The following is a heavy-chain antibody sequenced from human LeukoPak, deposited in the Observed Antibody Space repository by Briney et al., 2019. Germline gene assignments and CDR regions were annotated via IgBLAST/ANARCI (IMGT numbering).Heavy chain of an antibody. V-gene: IGHV3-7*01. CDR2: IKKDGSEK. Sequence: PGGSLRLSCAASGFTFSSYWMSWVRQAPGKGLEWVANIKKDGSEKYYVDSVKGRFTISRDNAKTSLYLQMNSLRAEDTAVYYCAKVRYSSGWHIRDYFDYWGQGTLVTVSS. D-gene: IGHD6-19*01. J-gene: IGHJ4*02. CDR1: GFTFSSYW. CDR3: AKVRYSSGWHIRDYFDY.